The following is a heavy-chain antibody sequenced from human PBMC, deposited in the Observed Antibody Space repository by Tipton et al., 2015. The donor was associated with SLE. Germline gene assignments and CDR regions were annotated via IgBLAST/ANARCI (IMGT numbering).Heavy chain of an antibody. CDR3: AKVRWELPDDY. CDR2: ISGSGGST. D-gene: IGHD1-26*01. V-gene: IGHV3-23*01. CDR1: GFTFSSYA. Sequence: SLRLSCAASGFTFSSYAMSWVRQAPGKGLEWVSAISGSGGSTYYADSVKGRFTISSDNSKNTLYLQMNSLRAEDKAVYYCAKVRWELPDDYWGQGTLVTVSS. J-gene: IGHJ4*02.